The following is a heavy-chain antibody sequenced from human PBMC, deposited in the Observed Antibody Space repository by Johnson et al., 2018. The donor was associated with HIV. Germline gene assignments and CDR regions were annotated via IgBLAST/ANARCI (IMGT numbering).Heavy chain of an antibody. D-gene: IGHD2-15*01. J-gene: IGHJ3*02. CDR2: INSDGSST. Sequence: VQLVESGGGVVQPGGSLRLSCAASGFTFSSYGMHWVRQAPGKGLVWVSRINSDGSSTSYADSVKGRFTISRDNAKNTLYLQMNSLRAEDTAVYYCARKVVVVAAAAGDAFDIWGQGTTVIVSS. V-gene: IGHV3-74*02. CDR3: ARKVVVVAAAAGDAFDI. CDR1: GFTFSSYG.